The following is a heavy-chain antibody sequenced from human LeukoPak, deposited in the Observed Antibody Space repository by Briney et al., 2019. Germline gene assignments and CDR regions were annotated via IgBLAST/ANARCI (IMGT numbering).Heavy chain of an antibody. CDR1: GFTFSSYW. Sequence: PGGSLRLSCAASGFTFSSYWMHWVRQAPGKGLVWVSRINSDGSSTTYADSVKGRFTISRDNSKNTLYLQMNSLRAEDTAVYYCARPWYYDILTGPNSYFDYWGQGTLVTVSS. CDR3: ARPWYYDILTGPNSYFDY. J-gene: IGHJ4*02. CDR2: INSDGSST. D-gene: IGHD3-9*01. V-gene: IGHV3-74*01.